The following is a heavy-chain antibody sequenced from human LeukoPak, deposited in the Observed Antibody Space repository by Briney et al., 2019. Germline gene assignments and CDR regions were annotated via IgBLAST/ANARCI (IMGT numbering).Heavy chain of an antibody. CDR2: IYYSGST. V-gene: IGHV4-39*07. Sequence: SETLSLTCTVSGDSINSSSYYWGWIRQPPGKGLEWIGSIYYSGSTYYNPSLKSRVTISVDTSKNQFSLKLSSVTAADTAVYYCANSKEAPRLYYYYMDVWGKGTTVTVSS. CDR1: GDSINSSSYY. J-gene: IGHJ6*03. D-gene: IGHD6-25*01. CDR3: ANSKEAPRLYYYYMDV.